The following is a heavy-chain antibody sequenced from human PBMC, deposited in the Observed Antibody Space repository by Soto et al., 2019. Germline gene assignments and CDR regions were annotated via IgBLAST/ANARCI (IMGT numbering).Heavy chain of an antibody. Sequence: SETLSLTCTVSGGSISSGDYCWSWIRQPPGKGLEWIGYIYYSGITYYNPSLKSRVTISVDTSKNQFSLKLSSVTAADTAVYYCARNKITGTVDYWGQGTLVTVSS. CDR3: ARNKITGTVDY. J-gene: IGHJ4*02. CDR1: GGSISSGDYC. D-gene: IGHD3-16*01. V-gene: IGHV4-30-4*01. CDR2: IYYSGIT.